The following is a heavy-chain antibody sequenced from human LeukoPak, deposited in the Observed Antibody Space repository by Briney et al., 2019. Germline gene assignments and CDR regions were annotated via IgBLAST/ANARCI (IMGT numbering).Heavy chain of an antibody. D-gene: IGHD3-10*01. CDR3: AKGFHYYGSGSPPFDY. V-gene: IGHV3-30*18. CDR1: GFTFSSYG. Sequence: PGGSLRLSCAASGFTFSSYGMHWVRQAPGKALEWVAVISYDGSNKYYADSVKGRFTISRDNSKNTLYLQMNSLRAEDTAVYYCAKGFHYYGSGSPPFDYWGQGTLVTVSS. CDR2: ISYDGSNK. J-gene: IGHJ4*02.